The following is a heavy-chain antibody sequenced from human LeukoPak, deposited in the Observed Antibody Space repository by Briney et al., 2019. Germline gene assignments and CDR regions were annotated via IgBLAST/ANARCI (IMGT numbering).Heavy chain of an antibody. V-gene: IGHV1-69*13. J-gene: IGHJ4*02. CDR2: IIPIFGTA. CDR3: ASPLVGAIPGFDY. D-gene: IGHD1-26*01. CDR1: GGTFSSYA. Sequence: GVSVKVSCKASGGTFSSYAISWVRQAPGQGLEWMGGIIPIFGTANYAQKFQGRVTITADESTSTAYMELSSLRSEDTAVYYCASPLVGAIPGFDYWGQGTLVTVSS.